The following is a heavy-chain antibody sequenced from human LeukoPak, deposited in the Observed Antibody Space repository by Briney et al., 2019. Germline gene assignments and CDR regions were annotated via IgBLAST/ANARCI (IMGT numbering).Heavy chain of an antibody. Sequence: PSETLSLTCTVSGDSIRTSYWSWIRQPPRGGREWMGYIRYSGSANYNPSPRGRVTISIDTSKNQSYLKLSSVTAADTAVYHCARLVYDSRGYYFDYWGQGTLVTVSS. D-gene: IGHD3-22*01. J-gene: IGHJ4*02. CDR3: ARLVYDSRGYYFDY. CDR1: GDSIRTSY. V-gene: IGHV4-59*08. CDR2: IRYSGSA.